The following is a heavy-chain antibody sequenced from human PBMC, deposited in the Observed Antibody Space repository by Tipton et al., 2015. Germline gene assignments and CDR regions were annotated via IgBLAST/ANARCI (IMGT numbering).Heavy chain of an antibody. CDR2: ISNTGNT. D-gene: IGHD5-24*01. Sequence: TLSLTCTVSGGSVGSYNYYWSWIRQPPGKGLEWIGYISNTGNTHYNLSLKSRVTISVDTSKNQFSLRLTSVTAADTAMYYCARDLEHGMDVWGQGTTVTVSS. J-gene: IGHJ6*02. CDR3: ARDLEHGMDV. CDR1: GGSVGSYNYY. V-gene: IGHV4-61*01.